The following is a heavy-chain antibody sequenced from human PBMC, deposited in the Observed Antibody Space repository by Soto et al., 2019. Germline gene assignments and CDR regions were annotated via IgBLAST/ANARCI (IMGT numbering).Heavy chain of an antibody. V-gene: IGHV4-59*01. Sequence: SETLSLTCTVSGDSISSYYWSWIRPPPGKGLEWIGYIYYSGTTNYNPSLKSRVTISIYTSKKQFSLKLSSVTAAATAVYYCARLITTVPPRLNCFDPWGQGTRVTVSS. CDR3: ARLITTVPPRLNCFDP. CDR2: IYYSGTT. J-gene: IGHJ5*01. D-gene: IGHD1-1*01. CDR1: GDSISSYY.